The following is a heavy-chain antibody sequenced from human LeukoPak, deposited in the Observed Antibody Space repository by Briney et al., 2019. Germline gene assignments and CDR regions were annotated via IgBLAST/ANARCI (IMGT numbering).Heavy chain of an antibody. J-gene: IGHJ5*02. V-gene: IGHV4-59*01. D-gene: IGHD6-13*01. Sequence: SETLSLTCTVSGGSISSYYWSWIRQPPGKGLEWIGYIYYSGSTNYNPSPKSRVTISVDTSKNQFSLKLSSVTAADTAVYYCAEFIAAAGTGWFDPWGQGTLVTVSS. CDR2: IYYSGST. CDR1: GGSISSYY. CDR3: AEFIAAAGTGWFDP.